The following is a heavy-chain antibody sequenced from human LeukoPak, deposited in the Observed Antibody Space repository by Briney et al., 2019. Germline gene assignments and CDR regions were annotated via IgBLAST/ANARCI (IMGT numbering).Heavy chain of an antibody. CDR3: APEYYGSGGLDY. V-gene: IGHV3-21*01. Sequence: PGGSLRLSCAASGFTFNTYGMSWVRQAPGKGLEWVSSISSSSSYIYYADSVKGRFTISRDNAKNSLYLQMNSLRAEDTAVYYCAPEYYGSGGLDYWGQGTLVTVSS. CDR2: ISSSSSYI. J-gene: IGHJ4*02. D-gene: IGHD3-10*01. CDR1: GFTFNTYG.